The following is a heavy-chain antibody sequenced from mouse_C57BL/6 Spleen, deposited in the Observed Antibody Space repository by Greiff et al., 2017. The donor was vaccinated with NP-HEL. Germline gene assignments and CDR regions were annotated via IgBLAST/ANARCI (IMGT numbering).Heavy chain of an antibody. CDR3: ALYYGSSDYAMDY. V-gene: IGHV1-59*01. Sequence: VQLQQPGAELVRPGTSVKLSCKASGYTFTSYWMHWVKQRPGQGLEWIGVIDPSDSYTNYNQKFKGKATLTVDTSSSTAYMQLSSLTSEDSAVYYCALYYGSSDYAMDYWGQGTSVTVSS. J-gene: IGHJ4*01. D-gene: IGHD1-1*01. CDR1: GYTFTSYW. CDR2: IDPSDSYT.